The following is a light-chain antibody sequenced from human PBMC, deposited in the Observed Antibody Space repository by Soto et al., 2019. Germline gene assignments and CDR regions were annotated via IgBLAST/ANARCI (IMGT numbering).Light chain of an antibody. CDR3: QQRSNWRT. Sequence: EIVLTQSPATLSLSPGERATLSCRASESVSNYLAWYQQKPGQAPRLLIYDASNRATGIPARFSGSWSGTDFTLTISSLEPEDLSVYYCQQRSNWRTFGGGTKVEIK. J-gene: IGKJ4*01. CDR1: ESVSNY. V-gene: IGKV3-11*01. CDR2: DAS.